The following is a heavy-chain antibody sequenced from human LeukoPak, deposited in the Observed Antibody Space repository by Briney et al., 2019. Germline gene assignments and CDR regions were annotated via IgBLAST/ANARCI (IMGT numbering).Heavy chain of an antibody. V-gene: IGHV3-23*01. J-gene: IGHJ4*02. D-gene: IGHD6-13*01. CDR3: AKDPASSSSTGIY. CDR1: GFPFTTYV. Sequence: PGGSLRLSCAASGFPFTTYVMNWVRQAPGKGLEWVSGISGSGDNTYYADSVKGRFTIPRDNSKNTLYLQMNSLRAEDTAVYYCAKDPASSSSTGIYWGQGTLVTVSS. CDR2: ISGSGDNT.